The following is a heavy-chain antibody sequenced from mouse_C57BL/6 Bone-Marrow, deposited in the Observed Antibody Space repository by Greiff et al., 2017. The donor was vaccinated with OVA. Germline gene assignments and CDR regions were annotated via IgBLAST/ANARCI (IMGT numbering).Heavy chain of an antibody. CDR1: GFSLTSYG. Sequence: VKLVESGPGLVQPSQSLSITCTVSGFSLTSYGVHWVRQSPGKGLEWLGVIWSGGSTDYNAAFISRLSISKDNSKSQVFFKMNSLQADDTAIYYCASHYYGSSHWYFDVWGTGTTVTVSS. CDR3: ASHYYGSSHWYFDV. CDR2: IWSGGST. J-gene: IGHJ1*03. V-gene: IGHV2-2*01. D-gene: IGHD1-1*01.